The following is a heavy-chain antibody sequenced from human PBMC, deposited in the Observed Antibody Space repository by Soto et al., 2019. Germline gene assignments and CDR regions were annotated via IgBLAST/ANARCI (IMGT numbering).Heavy chain of an antibody. CDR1: GGNIGSGGYY. CDR3: AGGHSSGWPDY. J-gene: IGHJ4*02. D-gene: IGHD6-19*01. Sequence: TQSLTSTVSGGNIGSGGYYWSWIRQHPGKGLEWIGYIYYSGSTYYNPSLKSRVTISVDTSKNQFSLKLSSVTAADTAVYYCAGGHSSGWPDYWGQGTLVTVSS. CDR2: IYYSGST. V-gene: IGHV4-31*03.